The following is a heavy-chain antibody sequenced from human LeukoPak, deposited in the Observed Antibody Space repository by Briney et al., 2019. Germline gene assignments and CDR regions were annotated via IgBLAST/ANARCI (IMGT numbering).Heavy chain of an antibody. D-gene: IGHD3-10*01. CDR3: ASVQRLLWFGEFDAFDI. V-gene: IGHV4-39*07. Sequence: SQTLALTCTVSGGSISSSSYYWGWIRQPPGKGLEWIGSIYYSGSTYYNPSLKSRVTISVDTSKNQFSLKLSSVTAADTAVYYCASVQRLLWFGEFDAFDIWGQGTMVTVSS. CDR1: GGSISSSSYY. J-gene: IGHJ3*02. CDR2: IYYSGST.